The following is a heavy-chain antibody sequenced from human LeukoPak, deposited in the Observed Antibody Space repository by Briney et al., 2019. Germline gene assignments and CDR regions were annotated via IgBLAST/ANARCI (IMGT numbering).Heavy chain of an antibody. V-gene: IGHV3-64*01. CDR3: AKEAVRGYFVGVGPTYYFDY. CDR2: ISSNGGST. D-gene: IGHD3-9*01. CDR1: GFTFSSYA. Sequence: PGGSLRLSCAASGFTFSSYAMHWVRQAPGKGLEYVSAISSNGGSTYYANSVKGRFTISRDNSKNMLYLQMNSLRAEDTAVYYCAKEAVRGYFVGVGPTYYFDYWGQGTLVTVSS. J-gene: IGHJ4*02.